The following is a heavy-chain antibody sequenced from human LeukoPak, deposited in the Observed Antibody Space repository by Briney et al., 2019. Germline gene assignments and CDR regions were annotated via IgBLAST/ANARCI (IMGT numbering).Heavy chain of an antibody. V-gene: IGHV1-18*01. D-gene: IGHD2-15*01. Sequence: ASVKVSCKASGYTFTSYGISWVRQAPGQGLEWMGWISAYNGNTKYAQKLQGRVTMTTDTSTSTAYMELSSLRSEDTAVYYCASGCSGGSCYSASYYYYYMDVWGKGTTVTVSS. CDR3: ASGCSGGSCYSASYYYYYMDV. CDR2: ISAYNGNT. J-gene: IGHJ6*03. CDR1: GYTFTSYG.